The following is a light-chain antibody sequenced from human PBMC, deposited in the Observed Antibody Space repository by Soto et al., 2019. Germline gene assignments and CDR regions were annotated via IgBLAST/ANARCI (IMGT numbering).Light chain of an antibody. CDR1: QSTSSY. J-gene: IGKJ2*01. Sequence: DIQMTDSPSSLSASVGDRVTITCRASQSTSSYLNWYQQKPGKAPKLLIYAASSLQSGVPPRFSGSGSGTDFTLTISSLQPEDFATYYGQQSYSTPYTFGQGTNLEIK. CDR2: AAS. V-gene: IGKV1-39*01. CDR3: QQSYSTPYT.